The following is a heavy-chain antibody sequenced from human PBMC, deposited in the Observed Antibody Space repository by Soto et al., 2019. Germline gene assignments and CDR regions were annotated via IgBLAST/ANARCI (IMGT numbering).Heavy chain of an antibody. CDR3: PGPVGDEGDGYNFLDF. CDR2: IHYNGNT. J-gene: IGHJ4*02. V-gene: IGHV4-61*01. D-gene: IGHD5-12*01. CDR1: GGSVSSESYF. Sequence: SETLSLTCSVSGGSVSSESYFWSWIRQPPGKGLEWIGYIHYNGNTNYNPSLKSRVAISVDSSKNQFSLKLNSVTAADTAVYYCPGPVGDEGDGYNFLDFWGQGTLVTVS.